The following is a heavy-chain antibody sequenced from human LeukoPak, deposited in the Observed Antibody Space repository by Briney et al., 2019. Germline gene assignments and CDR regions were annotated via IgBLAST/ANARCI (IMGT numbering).Heavy chain of an antibody. CDR2: ISSSSSYI. Sequence: GGSLRLSCAASGFTFRTYDLTWVRQAPGKGLEWVSSISSSSSYIYYADSVKGRFTISRDNAKNSLYLQMNSLRAEDTAVYYCAGGGGRFDYWGQGTLVTVSS. CDR3: AGGGGRFDY. V-gene: IGHV3-21*01. D-gene: IGHD3-16*01. J-gene: IGHJ4*02. CDR1: GFTFRTYD.